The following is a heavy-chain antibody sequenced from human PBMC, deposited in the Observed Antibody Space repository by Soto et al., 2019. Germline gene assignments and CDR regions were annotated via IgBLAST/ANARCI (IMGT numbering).Heavy chain of an antibody. CDR3: TRTISALPGDDY. CDR2: IKQDGSER. Sequence: EVQLLESGGGLVQPGGSLRLSCAASGFTFNRYWMGWVRQAPGKGPEWLANIKQDGSERYYVDSVKGRFTISRDNVKNSVYLLMNSLRAEDTAAYYCTRTISALPGDDYWGQRTLVTVSS. CDR1: GFTFNRYW. J-gene: IGHJ4*02. V-gene: IGHV3-7*01. D-gene: IGHD6-6*01.